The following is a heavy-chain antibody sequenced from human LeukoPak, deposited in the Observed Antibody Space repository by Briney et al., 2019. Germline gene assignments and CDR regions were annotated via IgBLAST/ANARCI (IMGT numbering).Heavy chain of an antibody. CDR3: ARDDYSGPSGY. V-gene: IGHV3-21*01. CDR2: ISGTSIYK. CDR1: GFTFISYA. Sequence: PGGSLRLSCEASGFTFISYAMNWVRQAPGKGLEWVSSISGTSIYKYYADSMKGRLTISRDNAKNSLYLQMNSLRAEDTAVYYCARDDYSGPSGYWGQGTLVTVSS. D-gene: IGHD4-11*01. J-gene: IGHJ4*02.